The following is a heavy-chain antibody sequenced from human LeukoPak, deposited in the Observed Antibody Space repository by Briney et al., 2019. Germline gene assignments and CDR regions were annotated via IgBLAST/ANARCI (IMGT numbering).Heavy chain of an antibody. CDR2: IYYSGST. V-gene: IGHV4-30-4*08. CDR3: ARDKRGENHYGSGSYYKGPTGGMDV. J-gene: IGHJ6*02. CDR1: GGSISSGGYY. Sequence: TQTLSLTCTVSGGSISSGGYYWSWIRQHPGKGLEWIGYIYYSGSTYYNPSLKSRVTISVDTSKNQFSLKLSSVTAADTAVYYCARDKRGENHYGSGSYYKGPTGGMDVWGQGTTVTVSS. D-gene: IGHD3-10*01.